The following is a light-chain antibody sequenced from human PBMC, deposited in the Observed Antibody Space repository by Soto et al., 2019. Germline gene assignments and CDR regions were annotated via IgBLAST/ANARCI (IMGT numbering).Light chain of an antibody. V-gene: IGLV8-61*01. CDR3: VLYMGSGTWV. J-gene: IGLJ3*02. CDR1: SGSVSTSYY. Sequence: QTVVTQEPSFSVSPGGTVTLTCGLSSGSVSTSYYPSWYQQTPGQAPRTLIYSTNTRSSGVPDRFSGSILGNKAALTITGAQADDESDCYCVLYMGSGTWVFGGGTKLTVL. CDR2: STN.